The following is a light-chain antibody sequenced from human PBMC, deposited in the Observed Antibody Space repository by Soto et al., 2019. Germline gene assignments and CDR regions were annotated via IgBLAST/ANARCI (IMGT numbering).Light chain of an antibody. CDR3: MQATQFLT. J-gene: IGKJ1*01. CDR2: RIS. CDR1: QSLVHSDGKTY. Sequence: DTVMTQMPLSSIVTIGQSASISCRSSQSLVHSDGKTYLSWLHQRPGQPPRLLIYRISNRLSGVPDRFSGSGAGTDFTLRISRVEAEDVGVYYCMQATQFLTFGQGTKVEI. V-gene: IGKV2-24*01.